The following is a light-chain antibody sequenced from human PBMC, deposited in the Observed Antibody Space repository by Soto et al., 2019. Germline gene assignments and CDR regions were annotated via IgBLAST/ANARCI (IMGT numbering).Light chain of an antibody. J-gene: IGKJ2*01. CDR3: QQYFRPQYT. Sequence: DIVMTQSPDSLAVSLGERATINCKSSQSLLFSANNKNYLAWYQQKPGQPPNLLIYWASTRESGVPDRFSGSGSGKDFTLTSSSLQAEDVAVYYCQQYFRPQYTFGQGTKLEI. CDR2: WAS. CDR1: QSLLFSANNKNY. V-gene: IGKV4-1*01.